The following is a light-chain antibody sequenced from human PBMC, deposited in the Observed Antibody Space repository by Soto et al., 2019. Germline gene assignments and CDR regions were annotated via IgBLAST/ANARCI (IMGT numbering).Light chain of an antibody. J-gene: IGKJ3*01. CDR1: QGISSA. CDR2: DAS. CDR3: QQFDDYPCT. Sequence: AIQLTQSPSSLSASVGDSVTITCRASQGISSALAWYQQTPGRAPKLLIYDASTLASGVPSRFSGSRSGTDLTLTVSSLLPEDLATYYCQQFDDYPCTFGAGTKVDI. V-gene: IGKV1D-13*01.